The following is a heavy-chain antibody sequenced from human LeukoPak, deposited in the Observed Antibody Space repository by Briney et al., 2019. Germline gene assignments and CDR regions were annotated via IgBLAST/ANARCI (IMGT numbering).Heavy chain of an antibody. J-gene: IGHJ4*02. D-gene: IGHD6-13*01. CDR1: GGSISSGDYY. CDR3: ARDPGIAAAGFDY. CDR2: IYTSGST. V-gene: IGHV4-61*02. Sequence: SETLSLTCTVSGGSISSGDYYWSWIRQPAGKGLEWIGRIYTSGSTNYNPSLKSRVTMSVDTSKNQFSLKLSSVTAADTAVYYCARDPGIAAAGFDYWGQGTLVTASS.